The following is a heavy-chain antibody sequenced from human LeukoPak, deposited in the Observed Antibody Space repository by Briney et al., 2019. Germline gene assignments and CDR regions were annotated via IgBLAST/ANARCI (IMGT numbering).Heavy chain of an antibody. CDR1: GGTFSSYD. CDR3: ASRGDSSGYYWGAFDI. D-gene: IGHD3-22*01. CDR2: IMPMFGKT. V-gene: IGHV1-69*06. Sequence: GASVKVSCKASGGTFSSYDISWVRQAPGQGLEWMGGIMPMFGKTNYAQKFQGRVTTTADKATSTAYMELRSLRSDDTAVYYCASRGDSSGYYWGAFDIWGQGTMVTVSS. J-gene: IGHJ3*02.